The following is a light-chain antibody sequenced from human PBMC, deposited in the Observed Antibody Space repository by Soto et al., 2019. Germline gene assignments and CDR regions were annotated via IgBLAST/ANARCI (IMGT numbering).Light chain of an antibody. Sequence: EIVLTQSPGTLSLSPGERATLSCRASQSLSSSYLAWYQQQPGQAPRLLIYAASSRATGIPDRFSGSGSGTAFTLTIARLEPEDFAVYYCQQYGSSPWTFGQGTKVDI. CDR2: AAS. J-gene: IGKJ1*01. CDR1: QSLSSSY. V-gene: IGKV3-20*01. CDR3: QQYGSSPWT.